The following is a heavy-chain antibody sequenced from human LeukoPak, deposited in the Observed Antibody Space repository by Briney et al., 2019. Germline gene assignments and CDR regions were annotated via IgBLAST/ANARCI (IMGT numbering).Heavy chain of an antibody. V-gene: IGHV4-59*08. CDR3: ARRNTADASIDF. CDR2: IFYSGGST. Sequence: TSETLSLTCTVSGGSIIGHWWSWIRQPPGKGLEWLGDIFYSGGSTNYNPSLKTRLTMSLDTSKNQFSLKLTSVTAADTAMYYCARRNTADASIDFWGQGTLVTASS. CDR1: GGSIIGHW. J-gene: IGHJ4*02. D-gene: IGHD2/OR15-2a*01.